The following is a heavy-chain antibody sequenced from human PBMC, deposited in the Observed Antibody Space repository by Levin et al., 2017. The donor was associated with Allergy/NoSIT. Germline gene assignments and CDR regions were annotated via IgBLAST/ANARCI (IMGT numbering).Heavy chain of an antibody. J-gene: IGHJ3*02. CDR3: ARDKYSGYDRSGNAFDI. Sequence: GGSLRLSCAASGFTFSSYSMNWVRQAPGKGLEWVSSISSSSSYIYYADSVKGRFTISRDNAKNSLYLQMNSLRAEDTAVYYCARDKYSGYDRSGNAFDIWGQGTMVTVSS. V-gene: IGHV3-21*01. D-gene: IGHD5-12*01. CDR2: ISSSSSYI. CDR1: GFTFSSYS.